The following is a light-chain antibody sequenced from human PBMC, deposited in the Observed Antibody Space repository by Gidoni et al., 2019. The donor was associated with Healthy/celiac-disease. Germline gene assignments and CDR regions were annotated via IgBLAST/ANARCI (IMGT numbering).Light chain of an antibody. V-gene: IGKV3-20*01. CDR1: QSVSDNY. CDR3: QQYADSATT. Sequence: VLTQSPGPLSLSPGERATLSCRASQSVSDNYLAWYQQKPGQSPRLLVYGASNRATAIPDRFTGSGSGTDFTLTIDRLEPDDLAVYYCQQYADSATTFGPGTKVEIK. CDR2: GAS. J-gene: IGKJ3*01.